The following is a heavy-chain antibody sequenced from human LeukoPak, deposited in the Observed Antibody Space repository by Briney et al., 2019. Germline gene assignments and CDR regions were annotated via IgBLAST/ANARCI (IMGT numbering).Heavy chain of an antibody. CDR3: ARRPWGGMDV. CDR2: INRSGST. V-gene: IGHV4-34*01. CDR1: GGSFSGYY. Sequence: SETLSLTCAVYGGSFSGYYWSWIRQPPGKGLEWIGEINRSGSTNYNPSLKSRVTISADMSKKQFSLRLTSVTAADTAVYYCARRPWGGMDVWGQGTTVTVSS. D-gene: IGHD7-27*01. J-gene: IGHJ6*02.